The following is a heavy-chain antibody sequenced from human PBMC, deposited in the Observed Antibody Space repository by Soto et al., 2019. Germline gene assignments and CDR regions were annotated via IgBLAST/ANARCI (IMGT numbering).Heavy chain of an antibody. D-gene: IGHD3-22*01. CDR3: ARLDTYYSYSSTYYYTGPTWFDP. V-gene: IGHV5-51*01. J-gene: IGHJ5*02. CDR2: IYPGDSDT. Sequence: PGESLKISCKGSGYSFTSYWIGWVRQMPGKGLEWMGIIYPGDSDTRYSPSFQGQVTISADKSISTAYLQWSSLKATDTAMYYCARLDTYYSYSSTYYYTGPTWFDPWGLGTLVTVSS. CDR1: GYSFTSYW.